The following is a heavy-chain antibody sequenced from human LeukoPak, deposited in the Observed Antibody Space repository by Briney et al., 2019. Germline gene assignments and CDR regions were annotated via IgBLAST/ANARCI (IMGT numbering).Heavy chain of an antibody. CDR1: GYTFTSYG. CDR2: ISAYYGNT. V-gene: IGHV1-18*01. D-gene: IGHD6-19*01. CDR3: ARDLPGIAVAGPNTDAYFDL. J-gene: IGHJ2*01. Sequence: ASVKVSCKASGYTFTSYGISWVRQAPGQGLEWMGWISAYYGNTNYAQKLQGRVTMTTDTSTSTAYMELRSLRSDDTAVYYCARDLPGIAVAGPNTDAYFDLWGRGTLVTVSS.